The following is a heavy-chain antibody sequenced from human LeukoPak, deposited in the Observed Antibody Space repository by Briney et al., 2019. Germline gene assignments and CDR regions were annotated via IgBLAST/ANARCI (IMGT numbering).Heavy chain of an antibody. J-gene: IGHJ6*04. CDR1: GFTVSSNY. V-gene: IGHV3-66*01. CDR2: IYSGGST. Sequence: GGSLRLSCAASGFTVSSNYMSWVRQAPGKGLEWVSIIYSGGSTYYADSVKGRFTISRDSSKNTLYLQMNSLRAEDTAVYYCAELGITMIGGVWGKGTTVTISS. CDR3: AELGITMIGGV. D-gene: IGHD3-10*02.